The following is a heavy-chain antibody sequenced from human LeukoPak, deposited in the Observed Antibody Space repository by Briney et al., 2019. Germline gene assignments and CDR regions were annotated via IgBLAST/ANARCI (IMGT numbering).Heavy chain of an antibody. CDR2: ISNDGSTK. CDR3: AKIPVRGVILPY. CDR1: GFTFSTYS. V-gene: IGHV3-30-3*02. Sequence: PGGSLRLSCAASGFTFSTYSMQWVRQAPGKGLEWVAVISNDGSTKYHADSVKGRFTISRDNSKNTLYLQMNSLRAEDTAVYYCAKIPVRGVILPYWGQGTLVTVSS. J-gene: IGHJ4*02. D-gene: IGHD3-10*01.